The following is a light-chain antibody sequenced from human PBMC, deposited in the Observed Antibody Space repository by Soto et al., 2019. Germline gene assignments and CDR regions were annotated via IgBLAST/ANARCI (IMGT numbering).Light chain of an antibody. CDR2: AAS. CDR1: QDIRNF. Sequence: DIPMTQSPTSLSASVGDRVTITCRASQDIRNFVAWYQQKPGKAPKLLIYAASTLQSGVPSRFSGSGPGTDFTLTINSLQPEDVATYSCQKYSSVPVFGPGTKVEIK. V-gene: IGKV1-27*01. J-gene: IGKJ3*01. CDR3: QKYSSVPV.